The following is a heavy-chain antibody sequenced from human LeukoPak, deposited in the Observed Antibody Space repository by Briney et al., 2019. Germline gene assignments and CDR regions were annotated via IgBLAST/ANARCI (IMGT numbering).Heavy chain of an antibody. CDR2: IGHNGST. Sequence: SETLSLTCAVYGGSFSGYNWTWIRQPPGRGLEWIGEIGHNGSTNYNPSLKGRVTISQDTSKNQISLRLTSVTAADAAVYYCARPSGATPFKRFDYWGQGTLVTVSS. CDR3: ARPSGATPFKRFDY. D-gene: IGHD1-26*01. V-gene: IGHV4-34*01. J-gene: IGHJ4*02. CDR1: GGSFSGYN.